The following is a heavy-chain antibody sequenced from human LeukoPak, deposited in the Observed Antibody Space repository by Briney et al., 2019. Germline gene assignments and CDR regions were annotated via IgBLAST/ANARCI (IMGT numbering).Heavy chain of an antibody. CDR1: GGSINSNY. V-gene: IGHV4-59*01. CDR3: ARDMVGTDGMDV. CDR2: IYYSGST. Sequence: PSETLSLTCTVSGGSINSNYWNWIRQPPGKGLEWIGHIYYSGSTNYSPSLNSRVTISLDTSKNQFSLEMRSVTAADTAVYYCARDMVGTDGMDVWGQGTSVTVSS. D-gene: IGHD3-10*02. J-gene: IGHJ6*02.